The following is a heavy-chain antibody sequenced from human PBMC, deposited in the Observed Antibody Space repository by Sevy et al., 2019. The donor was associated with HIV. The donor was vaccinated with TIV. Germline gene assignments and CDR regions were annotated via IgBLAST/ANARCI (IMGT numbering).Heavy chain of an antibody. Sequence: SCAASGFTFSSYGMHWVRQAPGKGLEWVAVIWYDGSNKYYADSVKGRFTISRDNSKNTLYLQMNSLRAEDTAVYYCARSLADTAAFDIWGQGTMVTVSS. V-gene: IGHV3-33*01. D-gene: IGHD6-25*01. CDR2: IWYDGSNK. CDR1: GFTFSSYG. J-gene: IGHJ3*02. CDR3: ARSLADTAAFDI.